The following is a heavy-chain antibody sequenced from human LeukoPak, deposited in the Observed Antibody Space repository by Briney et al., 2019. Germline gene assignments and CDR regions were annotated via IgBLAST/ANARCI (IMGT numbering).Heavy chain of an antibody. CDR3: ARGDVASRSFDY. J-gene: IGHJ4*02. Sequence: SETLSLTCSVSGGSIRGYFWTWIRQSAGKGLEWIGRIYVSGSTNYNPSLMSRVTMSVDISDNQFSLKLFSVTAADTAVYYCARGDVASRSFDYWGQGILVTVSS. CDR1: GGSIRGYF. V-gene: IGHV4-4*07. CDR2: IYVSGST.